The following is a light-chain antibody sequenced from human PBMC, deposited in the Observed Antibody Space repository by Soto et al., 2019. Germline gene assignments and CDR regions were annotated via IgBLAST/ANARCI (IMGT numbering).Light chain of an antibody. J-gene: IGLJ2*01. V-gene: IGLV1-51*01. CDR1: SSNIGNNY. CDR2: DNN. Sequence: QSVLTQPPSVSAAPGQKVTISCSGSSSNIGNNYVYWYQQLPGTAPKLLIYDNNKRPSGIPDRFPGSKSGTSATLGITGLQTGDEADYYCETWDSSLSAVVFGGGTQLAVL. CDR3: ETWDSSLSAVV.